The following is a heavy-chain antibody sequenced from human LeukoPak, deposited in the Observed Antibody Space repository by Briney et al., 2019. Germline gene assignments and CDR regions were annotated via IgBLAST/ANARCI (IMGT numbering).Heavy chain of an antibody. CDR1: GFTFSGYW. Sequence: PGGSLRLSCAASGFTFSGYWMSWVRQAPGKGLEWVANIKQDGSEKYYVDSVKGRFTISRDNAKNSLYLQMNSLRAEDTAVYYCARDQKGATDSYYFDYWGQGTLVTVSS. CDR2: IKQDGSEK. J-gene: IGHJ4*02. V-gene: IGHV3-7*01. D-gene: IGHD1-26*01. CDR3: ARDQKGATDSYYFDY.